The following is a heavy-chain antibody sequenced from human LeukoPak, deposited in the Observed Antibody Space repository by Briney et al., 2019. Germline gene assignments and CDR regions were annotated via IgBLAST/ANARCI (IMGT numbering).Heavy chain of an antibody. CDR1: GGTFSSYA. Sequence: GASVKVSCKASGGTFSSYAISWVRQAPGQGLEWMGGIIPIFGTASYAQEFQGRVTITADESTSTAYMELSSLRSEDTAVYYCARLLNLAVAGWGQGTLVTVSS. J-gene: IGHJ4*02. CDR3: ARLLNLAVAG. D-gene: IGHD6-19*01. V-gene: IGHV1-69*01. CDR2: IIPIFGTA.